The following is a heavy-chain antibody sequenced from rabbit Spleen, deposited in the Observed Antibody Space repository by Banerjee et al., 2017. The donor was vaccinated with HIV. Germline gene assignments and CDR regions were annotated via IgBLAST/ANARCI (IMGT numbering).Heavy chain of an antibody. V-gene: IGHV1S43*01. J-gene: IGHJ4*01. CDR2: IYNGDGST. D-gene: IGHD4-1*01. Sequence: QSLEESGGGLVKPGGTLTLTCKASGIDFSSYYDMCWVRQAPGKGLEWIGCIYNGDGSTYYASWVNGRGSISRSPSLNTVTLQMTSLTAADTATYLCARCGDSGWGINLWGQGTLGSDS. CDR3: ARCGDSGWGINL. CDR1: GIDFSSYYD.